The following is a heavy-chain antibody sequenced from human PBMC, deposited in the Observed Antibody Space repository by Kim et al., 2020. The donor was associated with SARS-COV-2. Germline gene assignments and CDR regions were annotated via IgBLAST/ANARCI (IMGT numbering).Heavy chain of an antibody. J-gene: IGHJ4*02. D-gene: IGHD3-9*01. CDR3: TTVRRYFDIFDY. CDR1: GFTFSNAW. Sequence: GGSLRLSCAASGFTFSNAWMSWVRQAPGKGLEWVGRIKSKTDVGTTDYAAPVKGRFTISRDDSKNTLYLQMNSLKTEDTAVYYCTTVRRYFDIFDYWGQ. CDR2: IKSKTDVGTT. V-gene: IGHV3-15*01.